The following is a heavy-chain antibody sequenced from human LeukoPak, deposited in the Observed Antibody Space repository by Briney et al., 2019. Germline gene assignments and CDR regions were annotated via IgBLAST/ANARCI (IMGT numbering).Heavy chain of an antibody. D-gene: IGHD1-26*01. Sequence: SVKVSCKASGGTFSSYAISWVRQAPGQGLEWMGRIIPILGIANYAQKFQGRVTITADKSTSTAYMELSSLRSEDTAVYYCASRSGSYWSGGDTDYWGQGTLVTVSS. V-gene: IGHV1-69*04. CDR1: GGTFSSYA. CDR2: IIPILGIA. CDR3: ASRSGSYWSGGDTDY. J-gene: IGHJ4*02.